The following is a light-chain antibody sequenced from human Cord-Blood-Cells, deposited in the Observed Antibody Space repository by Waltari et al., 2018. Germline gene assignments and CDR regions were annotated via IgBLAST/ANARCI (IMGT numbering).Light chain of an antibody. V-gene: IGLV2-14*01. CDR3: SSYTSSSTPYV. CDR1: SSDVGGYNH. CDR2: DVS. J-gene: IGLJ1*01. Sequence: QSALTQPASVSGSPGQSITISCPGTSSDVGGYNHVSWYQQHPGKAPKLMIYDVSNRPAGVSNRCSGSKSGNTASLTISGLQAEDEADYYCSSYTSSSTPYVFGTGTKVTVL.